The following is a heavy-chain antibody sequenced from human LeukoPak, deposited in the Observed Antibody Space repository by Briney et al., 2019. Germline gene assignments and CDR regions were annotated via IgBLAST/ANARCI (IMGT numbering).Heavy chain of an antibody. CDR3: ARGDDYGDYEAY. CDR2: INHSGST. D-gene: IGHD4-17*01. Sequence: PSETLSLTCAVYGGSFSGYYWSWIRQPPGKGLEWIGEINHSGSTNYNPSLKSRVTISVDTSKNQFSLKLSSVTAADTAVYYCARGDDYGDYEAYWGQGTLVTVSS. V-gene: IGHV4-34*01. J-gene: IGHJ4*02. CDR1: GGSFSGYY.